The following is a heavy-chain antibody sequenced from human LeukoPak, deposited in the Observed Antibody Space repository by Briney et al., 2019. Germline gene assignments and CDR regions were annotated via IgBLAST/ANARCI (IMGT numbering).Heavy chain of an antibody. J-gene: IGHJ4*02. V-gene: IGHV4-59*01. D-gene: IGHD1-26*01. CDR3: ARGPRGIVGARGFDY. CDR2: IYYSGST. Sequence: SSETLSLTCTVSGGSISSYYWSWIRQPPGKGLEWIGYIYYSGSTNYNPSLKSRVTISVDTSKNQFSLKLSSVTAADTAVYYCARGPRGIVGARGFDYWGQGTLVTVSS. CDR1: GGSISSYY.